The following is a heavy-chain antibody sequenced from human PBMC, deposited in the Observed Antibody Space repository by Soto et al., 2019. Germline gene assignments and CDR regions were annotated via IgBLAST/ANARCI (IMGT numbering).Heavy chain of an antibody. J-gene: IGHJ6*02. CDR1: GFTFSSYS. CDR3: ATGPLPRRYYYGMDV. Sequence: GGSLRLSCAASGFTFSSYSMNWVRQAPGKGLEWVSSISSSSSYIYYADSVKGRFTISRDNAKNSLYLQMNSLRAEDTAVYYCATGPLPRRYYYGMDVWGQGTTVTVSS. V-gene: IGHV3-21*01. CDR2: ISSSSSYI.